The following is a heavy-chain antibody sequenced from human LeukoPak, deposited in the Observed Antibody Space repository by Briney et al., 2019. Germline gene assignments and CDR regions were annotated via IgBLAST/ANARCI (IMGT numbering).Heavy chain of an antibody. CDR3: ARVLVAPPSGSYSFDY. J-gene: IGHJ4*02. V-gene: IGHV4-4*02. D-gene: IGHD1-26*01. CDR1: GGSISSSNW. CDR2: IYHSGST. Sequence: MSSETLSLTCAVSGGSISSSNWWSWVRQPPGKGLEWIGEIYHSGSTNYNPSLKSRVTISVDKSKNQFSLKLSSVTAADTAVYYCARVLVAPPSGSYSFDYWGQGTLVTVSS.